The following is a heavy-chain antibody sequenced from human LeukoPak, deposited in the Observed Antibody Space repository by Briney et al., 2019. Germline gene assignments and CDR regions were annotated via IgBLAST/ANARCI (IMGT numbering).Heavy chain of an antibody. J-gene: IGHJ6*03. D-gene: IGHD5-12*01. Sequence: GGSLRLSCAASGFTFSDYYMSWIRQAPGKGLEWVAFIRYDGSNKYYADSVKGRFTISRDNSKNTLYLQMKSLRAEDTAVYYCAKGGGYEAQYYYYYLDVWGKGTTVTISS. V-gene: IGHV3-30*02. CDR3: AKGGGYEAQYYYYYLDV. CDR1: GFTFSDYY. CDR2: IRYDGSNK.